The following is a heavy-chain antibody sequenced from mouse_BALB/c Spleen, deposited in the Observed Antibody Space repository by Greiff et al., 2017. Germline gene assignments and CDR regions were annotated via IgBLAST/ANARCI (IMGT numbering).Heavy chain of an antibody. CDR1: GYTFTSYY. Sequence: VQLVESGAELVKPGASVKLSCKASGYTFTSYYMYWVKQRPGQGLEWIGEINPSNGGTNFNEKFKSKATLTVDKSSSTAYMQLSSLTSEDSAVYYCTRSDYGNYVYYAMDYWGQGTSVTVSS. CDR3: TRSDYGNYVYYAMDY. CDR2: INPSNGGT. D-gene: IGHD2-1*01. V-gene: IGHV1S81*02. J-gene: IGHJ4*01.